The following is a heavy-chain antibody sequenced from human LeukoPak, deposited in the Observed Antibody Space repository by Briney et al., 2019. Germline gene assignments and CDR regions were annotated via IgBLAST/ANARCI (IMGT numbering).Heavy chain of an antibody. CDR3: AKDVGTGTENYYYYYYMDV. J-gene: IGHJ6*03. Sequence: GGSLRLSCAASGFTFSSYAMSWVRQAPGKGLEWVSAISGSGGSTYYADSVKGRFTISRDNSKNTLYLQMNSLRAEDTAVYYCAKDVGTGTENYYYYYYMDVWGKGTTVTVSS. D-gene: IGHD2-8*02. CDR1: GFTFSSYA. CDR2: ISGSGGST. V-gene: IGHV3-23*01.